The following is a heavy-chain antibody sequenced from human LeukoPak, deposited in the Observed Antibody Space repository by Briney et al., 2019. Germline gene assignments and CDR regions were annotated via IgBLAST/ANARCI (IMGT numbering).Heavy chain of an antibody. V-gene: IGHV4-39*07. CDR2: IYYTGST. J-gene: IGHJ4*02. CDR3: ARDLSWAGGYVEGTWDY. Sequence: PSETLSLTCTVSGGSIRSSSYYWGWIRQPPGKGLQWIGNIYYTGSTFYNPSLKNRVTISVDTSKNQFSLKLSSVTAADTAVHYCARDLSWAGGYVEGTWDYWGQGTLVTVSS. CDR1: GGSIRSSSYY. D-gene: IGHD5-12*01.